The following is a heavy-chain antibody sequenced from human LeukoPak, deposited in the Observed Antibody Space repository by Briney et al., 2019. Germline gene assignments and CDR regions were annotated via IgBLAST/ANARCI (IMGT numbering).Heavy chain of an antibody. V-gene: IGHV3-30*18. CDR1: GFTFSSYW. CDR3: AKPSRPYGSGFFDY. CDR2: ISYDGSNK. D-gene: IGHD3-10*01. J-gene: IGHJ4*02. Sequence: GGSLRLSCAASGFTFSSYWMHWVRQAPGKGLEWVAVISYDGSNKYYADSVKGRFTISRDNSKNTLYLQMNSLRAEDTAVYYCAKPSRPYGSGFFDYWGQGTLVTVSS.